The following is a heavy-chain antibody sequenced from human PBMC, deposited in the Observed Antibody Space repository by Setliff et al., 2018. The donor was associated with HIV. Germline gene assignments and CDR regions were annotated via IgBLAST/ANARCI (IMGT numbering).Heavy chain of an antibody. CDR1: EYTFIDYF. CDR2: INPNNGGT. J-gene: IGHJ1*01. CDR3: ARDWAEDYYGSGSFQY. V-gene: IGHV1-2*06. Sequence: GASVKVSCKAFEYTFIDYFIHWVRQAPGHGPEWLGRINPNNGGTDYAQKFQGRVTMTRDTSISTAYMELSRLRSDDTAVYYCARDWAEDYYGSGSFQYWGQGTLVTVSS. D-gene: IGHD3-10*01.